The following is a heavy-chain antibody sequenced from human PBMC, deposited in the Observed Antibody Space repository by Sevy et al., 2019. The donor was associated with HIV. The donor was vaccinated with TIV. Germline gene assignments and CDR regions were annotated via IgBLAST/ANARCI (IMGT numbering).Heavy chain of an antibody. CDR3: AREMAVFLYRGGGPRGAFDI. Sequence: GGSLRLSCAASGFTFSSYSMNWVRQAPGKGLEWVSYISSSSSTIYYADSVKGRFTISRDNAKNSLYLQMNSLRDEDTAVYYCAREMAVFLYRGGGPRGAFDIWGQGTMVTVSS. CDR1: GFTFSSYS. J-gene: IGHJ3*02. CDR2: ISSSSSTI. V-gene: IGHV3-48*02. D-gene: IGHD3-10*01.